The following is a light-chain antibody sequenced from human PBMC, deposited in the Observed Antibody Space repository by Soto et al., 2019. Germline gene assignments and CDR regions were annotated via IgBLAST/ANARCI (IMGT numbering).Light chain of an antibody. J-gene: IGKJ2*01. CDR1: QPISRT. V-gene: IGKV3-15*01. CDR2: GAS. Sequence: EIVLTQSPATLSVSPGERATLSCRASQPISRTLAWYQQKPGQAPRLLFYGASTRATCVPARFSGSGSGSDFTLTIDSLRSEDFAVYFCQHYNDWPYTFGQGTKLEIK. CDR3: QHYNDWPYT.